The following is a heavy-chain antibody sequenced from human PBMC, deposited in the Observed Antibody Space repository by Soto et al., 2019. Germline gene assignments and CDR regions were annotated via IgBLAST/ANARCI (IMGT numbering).Heavy chain of an antibody. J-gene: IGHJ4*01. CDR3: AKDTYYHDSSGYYVFDS. Sequence: QVQLVESGGGVVQPGTSLRLSCASSGFSFSSYGMHWVRQTPGKGLEWVAGISYDGSNKYYVDSMKGRLTISRDNSKNTLDLQMNSLRAEDTAVYYCAKDTYYHDSSGYYVFDSWGHGTLVTVSS. D-gene: IGHD3-22*01. CDR2: ISYDGSNK. CDR1: GFSFSSYG. V-gene: IGHV3-30*18.